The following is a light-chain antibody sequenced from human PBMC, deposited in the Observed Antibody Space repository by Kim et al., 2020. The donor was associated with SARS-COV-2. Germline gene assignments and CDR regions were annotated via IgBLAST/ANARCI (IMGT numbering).Light chain of an antibody. CDR3: QQYDVYPRT. V-gene: IGKV1-16*01. J-gene: IGKJ1*01. CDR2: AAS. Sequence: AAVGDRVIITCRASQCIANNLVWFQQKPGKAPKSLIYAASSLESGVPSRFSGSGSGTEFTLTISSLQPEDYATYYCQQYDVYPRTFGQGTKVDIK. CDR1: QCIANN.